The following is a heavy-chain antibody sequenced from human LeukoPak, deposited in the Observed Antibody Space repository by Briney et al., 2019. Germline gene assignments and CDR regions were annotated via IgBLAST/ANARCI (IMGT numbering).Heavy chain of an antibody. CDR3: ARRLGYCSSTSCYAFDY. J-gene: IGHJ4*02. CDR1: GGSFSGYY. V-gene: IGHV4-34*01. Sequence: SETLSLTCAVYGGSFSGYYWSWIRQPPGKGLEWIGEINHSGSTNYNPSLKSQVTISVDTSKNQFSLKLSSVTAADTAVYYCARRLGYCSSTSCYAFDYWGQGTLVTVSS. CDR2: INHSGST. D-gene: IGHD2-2*03.